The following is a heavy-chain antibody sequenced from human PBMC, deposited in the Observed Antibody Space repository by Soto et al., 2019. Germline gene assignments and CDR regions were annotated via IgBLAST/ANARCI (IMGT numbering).Heavy chain of an antibody. CDR1: GYTFTSYG. V-gene: IGHV1-18*01. CDR3: ARYRVVQGRSSSWSIAECFQH. J-gene: IGHJ1*01. D-gene: IGHD6-13*01. CDR2: ISAYNGNT. Sequence: ASVKVSCKASGYTFTSYGINWVRQAPGQGLEWMGWISAYNGNTNYAQKLQGRVTMTTDTSTSTAYMELRSLRSDDTAVYYCARYRVVQGRSSSWSIAECFQHWGRGTLVTVSS.